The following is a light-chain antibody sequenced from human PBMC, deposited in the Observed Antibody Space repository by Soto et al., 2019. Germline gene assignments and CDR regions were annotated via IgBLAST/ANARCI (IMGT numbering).Light chain of an antibody. J-gene: IGKJ2*01. CDR3: QQYDSYSYT. CDR2: DAS. V-gene: IGKV1-5*01. Sequence: IQMTQSPSTLSASVGDRVTITCRASQTIGNWLAWYQQKTGKAPKLLISDASSLERGVPSRFSGSRSGTEFTLTISSLQPDDFAAYYCQQYDSYSYTVGQGTKLEIK. CDR1: QTIGNW.